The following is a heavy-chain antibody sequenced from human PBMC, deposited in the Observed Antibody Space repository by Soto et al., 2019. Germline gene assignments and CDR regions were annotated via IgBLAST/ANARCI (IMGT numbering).Heavy chain of an antibody. CDR3: TTAAGGMWGADY. J-gene: IGHJ4*02. D-gene: IGHD1-26*01. Sequence: PGGSLRLACAASGFTFSNVWMRWFRQAPGKGLERVGRVKSKSDGATTDYAAPVKGRFTVSRDDSQNTLSLQMDSLKIEDTAVYFCTTAAGGMWGADYWGQGTQVTVSS. CDR2: VKSKSDGATT. CDR1: GFTFSNVW. V-gene: IGHV3-15*01.